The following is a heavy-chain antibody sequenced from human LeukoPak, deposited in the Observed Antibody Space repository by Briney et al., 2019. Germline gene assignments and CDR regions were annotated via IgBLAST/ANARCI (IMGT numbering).Heavy chain of an antibody. V-gene: IGHV1-18*01. J-gene: IGHJ6*03. Sequence: ASVKVSCKASGYTFTSYGISWVRQAPGQGLEWMGWISAYNGNTNYAQKLQGRVTMTTDTSTSTAYMELRSLRSDDTAVYYCARWAGVPAARDHYYYMDVWGKGTTVTVSS. CDR1: GYTFTSYG. CDR2: ISAYNGNT. CDR3: ARWAGVPAARDHYYYMDV. D-gene: IGHD2-2*01.